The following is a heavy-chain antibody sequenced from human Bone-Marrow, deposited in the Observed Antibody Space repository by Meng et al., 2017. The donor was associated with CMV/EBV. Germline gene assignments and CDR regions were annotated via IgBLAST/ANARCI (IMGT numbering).Heavy chain of an antibody. J-gene: IGHJ6*02. V-gene: IGHV4-61*01. CDR2: IYYSGST. CDR1: GGSVSSGSYY. D-gene: IGHD2-2*02. CDR3: ARDMGYRAYCSSTSCYSGRGGMDV. Sequence: SETLSLTCTVSGGSVSSGSYYWSWIRQPPGKGLEWIGYIYYSGSTNYNPSLKSRVTISVDTSKNQFSLKLSSVTAADTAVYYCARDMGYRAYCSSTSCYSGRGGMDVWGQGTTVTVS.